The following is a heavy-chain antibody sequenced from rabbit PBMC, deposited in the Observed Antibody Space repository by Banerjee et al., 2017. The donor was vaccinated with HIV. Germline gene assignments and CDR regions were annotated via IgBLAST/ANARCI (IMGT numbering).Heavy chain of an antibody. CDR2: INTATGKN. D-gene: IGHD1-1*01. CDR1: GFSFSDRDA. CDR3: ARDLDGVIGWTFGW. V-gene: IGHV1S45*01. J-gene: IGHJ4*01. Sequence: QEQLEESGGGLVKPEGSLTLTCKASGFSFSDRDAMCWVRQAPGKGLEWIGCINTATGKNVYASWAKGRFTISTSSSTTVTLQMTSLTAADTATYFCARDLDGVIGWTFGWWDQGTLVTVS.